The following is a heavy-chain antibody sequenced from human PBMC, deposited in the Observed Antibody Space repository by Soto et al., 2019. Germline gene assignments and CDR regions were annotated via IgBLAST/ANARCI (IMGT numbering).Heavy chain of an antibody. Sequence: PGGSLRLSCAASGFTFSSYAMHWVRQAPGKGLEWVAVISYDGSNKYYADSVKGRFTISRDNSKNTLYLQMNSLRAEDTAVYYCARDKAMVRGVFKYYYGMDVWGQGTTVTVSS. D-gene: IGHD3-10*01. CDR2: ISYDGSNK. V-gene: IGHV3-30-3*01. J-gene: IGHJ6*02. CDR3: ARDKAMVRGVFKYYYGMDV. CDR1: GFTFSSYA.